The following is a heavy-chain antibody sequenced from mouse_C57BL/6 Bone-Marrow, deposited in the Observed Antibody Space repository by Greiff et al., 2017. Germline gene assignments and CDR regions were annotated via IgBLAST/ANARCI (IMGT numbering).Heavy chain of an antibody. CDR3: TRAQKNGSGYWYFDV. Sequence: EVQRVESGEGLVKPGGSLKLSCAASGFTFSSYAMSWVRQTPEKRLEWVAYISSGGDYIYYADTVKGRFTISRDNARNTLYLQMSSLKSEDTAMYYCTRAQKNGSGYWYFDVWGTGTTVTVSS. CDR1: GFTFSSYA. CDR2: ISSGGDYI. J-gene: IGHJ1*03. D-gene: IGHD1-1*01. V-gene: IGHV5-9-1*02.